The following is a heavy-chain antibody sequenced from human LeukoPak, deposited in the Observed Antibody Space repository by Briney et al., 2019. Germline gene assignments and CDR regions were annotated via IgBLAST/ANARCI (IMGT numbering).Heavy chain of an antibody. CDR1: GGSISSYY. D-gene: IGHD3-3*01. CDR2: IYYSGRT. J-gene: IGHJ6*03. CDR3: ARVPHYDFWSGYYTNYYYYYMDV. Sequence: PSETLSLTCTVSGGSISSYYWSWIRQPPGKGLEWIGYIYYSGRTNYNPSLKSRVTISVDTSKNQFSLKLSSVTAADTAVYYCARVPHYDFWSGYYTNYYYYYMDVWAKGPRSPSP. V-gene: IGHV4-59*01.